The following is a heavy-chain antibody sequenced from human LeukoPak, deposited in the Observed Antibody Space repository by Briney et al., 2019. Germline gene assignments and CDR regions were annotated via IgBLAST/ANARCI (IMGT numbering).Heavy chain of an antibody. CDR2: INHSGST. CDR1: GGSFSGYY. V-gene: IGHV4-34*01. Sequence: SETLSLTCAVYGGSFSGYYWSWIRQPPGKGLEWIGEINHSGSTNYNPSLKSRVTISVDTSKNQFSLKLSSVTAADTAVYYCARDGGADWGFDYRGQGTLVTVSS. CDR3: ARDGGADWGFDY. D-gene: IGHD3-16*01. J-gene: IGHJ4*02.